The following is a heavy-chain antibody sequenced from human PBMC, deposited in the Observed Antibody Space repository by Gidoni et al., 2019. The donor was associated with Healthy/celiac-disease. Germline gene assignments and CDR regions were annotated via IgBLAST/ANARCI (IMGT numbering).Heavy chain of an antibody. J-gene: IGHJ4*02. Sequence: QLQLQESGPGLVKPSETLSSTSTVSGGSISSSSYYWGWIRQPPGKGLEWIGSIYYSRSTYYNPSRKSRVTISVDTSKNQFSLKLSAVTAADTAVYYCVVPAANIDYWGQGTLVTVSA. CDR2: IYYSRST. CDR3: VVPAANIDY. CDR1: GGSISSSSYY. D-gene: IGHD2-2*01. V-gene: IGHV4-39*01.